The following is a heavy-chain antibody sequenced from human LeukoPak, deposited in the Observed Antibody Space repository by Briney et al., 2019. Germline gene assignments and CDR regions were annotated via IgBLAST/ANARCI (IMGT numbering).Heavy chain of an antibody. J-gene: IGHJ6*03. CDR3: ARQAPQYSYYMDV. CDR2: ISTSDSTI. CDR1: GFTFSSYE. V-gene: IGHV3-48*03. Sequence: GGSLRLPCAASGFTFSSYEMNWVGQAPGKGLERISYISTSDSTIYNADSVKGRFTISRDNAKNSLYLQMNSLRAEDTAVYYCARQAPQYSYYMDVWGKGTTVTISS.